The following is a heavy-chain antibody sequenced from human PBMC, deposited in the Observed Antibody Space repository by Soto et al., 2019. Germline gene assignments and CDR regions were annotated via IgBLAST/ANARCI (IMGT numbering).Heavy chain of an antibody. D-gene: IGHD1-26*01. CDR1: GGSIISGDYY. CDR2: IYYSGSA. J-gene: IGHJ4*02. Sequence: SETLSLTCTVSGGSIISGDYYWSWIRQTPGKGLEWIGYIYYSGSANYNPSLKSRVTISVHTSKSQFSLELSSVTAADTAVYYCARGLISGSHYSGGWYYFDSWGQGTQVTVSS. CDR3: ARGLISGSHYSGGWYYFDS. V-gene: IGHV4-30-4*01.